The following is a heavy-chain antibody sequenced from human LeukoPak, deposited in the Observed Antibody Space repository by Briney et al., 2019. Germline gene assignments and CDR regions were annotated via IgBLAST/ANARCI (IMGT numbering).Heavy chain of an antibody. V-gene: IGHV4-4*07. Sequence: SETLSLTCTVSGGSISTYYWTWIRQPSVKGLEWIGRIYTSGSTNYNPSLKSRVTMSVDTSKNQFSLKLSSVTAADTAVYYCRGYREITMIVVGGYYFDYWGQGTLVTVSS. CDR1: GGSISTYY. J-gene: IGHJ4*02. CDR3: RGYREITMIVVGGYYFDY. CDR2: IYTSGST. D-gene: IGHD3-22*01.